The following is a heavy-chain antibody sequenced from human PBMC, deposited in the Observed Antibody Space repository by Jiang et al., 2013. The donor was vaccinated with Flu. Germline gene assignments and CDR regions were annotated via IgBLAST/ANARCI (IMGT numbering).Heavy chain of an antibody. V-gene: IGHV1-69*04. CDR3: ACYLAAAGMGGFDY. Sequence: EVKKPGSSVKVSCKASGGAFSSYAISWVRQAPGQGLEWMGRIIPILGIANYAQKFQGRVTITADKSTSTAYMELSSLRSEDTAVYYCACYLAAAGMGGFDYWGQGTLVTVSS. CDR1: GGAFSSYA. CDR2: IIPILGIA. D-gene: IGHD6-13*01. J-gene: IGHJ4*02.